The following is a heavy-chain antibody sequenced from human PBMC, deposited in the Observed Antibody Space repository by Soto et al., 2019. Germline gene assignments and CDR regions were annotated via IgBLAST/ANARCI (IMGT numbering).Heavy chain of an antibody. CDR3: ASGISLGQALCGFHP. Sequence: QVQLQESGPGLVRPSETLSLTCTVSGGSISSGDHYWTWIRQTPGTGLGGIGHIYYSGATYYNPSLKSRLIMSLDTSKNQFSLSLTCVTAADTAVYYCASGISLGQALCGFHPWGQGTLVTVSS. CDR2: IYYSGAT. J-gene: IGHJ5*02. V-gene: IGHV4-30-4*01. D-gene: IGHD3-16*01. CDR1: GGSISSGDHY.